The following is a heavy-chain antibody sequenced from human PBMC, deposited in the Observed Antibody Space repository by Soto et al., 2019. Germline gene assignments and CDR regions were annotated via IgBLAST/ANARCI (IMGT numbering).Heavy chain of an antibody. Sequence: PSETLSLTCAVYGGSFSGYFWTWIRQPPGNGLEWIGEINYSGSTNYNPSLKSRVTISVDTSQNHFSLKLTSVTAADTAVYYCARRLDPWGQGALVTVSS. V-gene: IGHV4-34*01. CDR3: ARRLDP. CDR1: GGSFSGYF. J-gene: IGHJ5*02. CDR2: INYSGST.